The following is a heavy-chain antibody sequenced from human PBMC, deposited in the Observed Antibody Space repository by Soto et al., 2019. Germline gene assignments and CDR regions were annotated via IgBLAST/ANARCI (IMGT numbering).Heavy chain of an antibody. CDR3: AGAGSSGWYGGGAYYFDY. CDR1: GYTFTSYY. V-gene: IGHV1-46*01. J-gene: IGHJ4*02. D-gene: IGHD6-19*01. Sequence: GASVKVSCKASGYTFTSYYMHWVRQAPGQGLEWMGIINPSGGSTSYAQKFQGRVTMTRDTSTSTVYMELSSLRSEDTAVYYCAGAGSSGWYGGGAYYFDYWGQGTLVTVSS. CDR2: INPSGGST.